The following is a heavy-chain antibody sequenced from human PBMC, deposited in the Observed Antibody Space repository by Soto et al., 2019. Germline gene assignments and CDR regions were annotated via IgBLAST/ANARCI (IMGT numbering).Heavy chain of an antibody. CDR1: GGSISSSSYY. CDR3: ARPLVNGRHSSGWYVY. CDR2: IYYSGST. J-gene: IGHJ4*02. Sequence: QLQLQESGPGLVKPSETLSLTCTVSGGSISSSSYYWGWIRQPPGKGLEWIGSIYYSGSTYYNPSLKSRVTISVDTSKNQFSLKLSSVTAADTAVYYCARPLVNGRHSSGWYVYWGQGTLVTVSS. V-gene: IGHV4-39*01. D-gene: IGHD6-19*01.